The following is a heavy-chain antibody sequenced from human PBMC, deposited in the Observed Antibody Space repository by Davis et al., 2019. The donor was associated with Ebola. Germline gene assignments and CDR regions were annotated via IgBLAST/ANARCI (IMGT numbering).Heavy chain of an antibody. D-gene: IGHD1-26*01. CDR1: GFTFSSYG. Sequence: GGSLRLSCAASGFTFSSYGMHWVRQAPGKGLEWVAVIWYDGSNKYYADSVKGRFTISRDNSKNTLYLQMNSLRAEDTAVYYCARGMGVGATTDYWGQGTLVTVSS. CDR3: ARGMGVGATTDY. V-gene: IGHV3-33*01. CDR2: IWYDGSNK. J-gene: IGHJ4*02.